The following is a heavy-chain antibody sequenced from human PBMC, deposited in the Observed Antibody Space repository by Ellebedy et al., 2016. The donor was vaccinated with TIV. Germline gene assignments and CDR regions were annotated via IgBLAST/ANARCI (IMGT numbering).Heavy chain of an antibody. D-gene: IGHD3-10*01. CDR1: GGTFSTYA. CDR3: ARVRWATVARGVPFHYGMDV. V-gene: IGHV1-69*13. Sequence: ASVKVSCKAFGGTFSTYALNWVRQAPGQGLEWIGAFLPVFGTSNSAQKFQGRVTITADESMTTAYMDLSSLRSEDTAVYYCARVRWATVARGVPFHYGMDVWGQGTTVTVTS. J-gene: IGHJ6*02. CDR2: FLPVFGTS.